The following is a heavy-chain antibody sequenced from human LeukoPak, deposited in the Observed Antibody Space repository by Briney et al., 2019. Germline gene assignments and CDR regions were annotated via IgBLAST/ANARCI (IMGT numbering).Heavy chain of an antibody. V-gene: IGHV4-34*01. J-gene: IGHJ5*02. CDR2: INHSGST. D-gene: IGHD3-10*01. CDR1: GGSFSGYY. Sequence: SETLSLTCAVYGGSFSGYYWSWIRQPPGKGLEWIGEINHSGSTNYNPSLKSRVTISVDTSKNQFSLKLSSVTAADTAVYYCARESYSGSGSYFTSWFGPWGQRTLVTVSS. CDR3: ARESYSGSGSYFTSWFGP.